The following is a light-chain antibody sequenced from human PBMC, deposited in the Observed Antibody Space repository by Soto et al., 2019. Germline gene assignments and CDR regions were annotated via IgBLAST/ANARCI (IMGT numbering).Light chain of an antibody. CDR2: AAS. CDR3: QQRSNWPPHT. V-gene: IGKV1-9*01. J-gene: IGKJ2*01. CDR1: QGISSY. Sequence: DIQLTQSPSFLSASVGDRVTITCRASQGISSYLAWYQQKPGKAPKLLIYAASTLQSGVPSRFSGSGSGTEFTLTISSLQPEDFAVYFCQQRSNWPPHTFGQGTKLQIK.